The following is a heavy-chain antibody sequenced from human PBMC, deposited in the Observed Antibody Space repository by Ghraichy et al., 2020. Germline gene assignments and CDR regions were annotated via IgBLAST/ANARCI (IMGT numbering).Heavy chain of an antibody. J-gene: IGHJ6*03. CDR2: ITHSGST. D-gene: IGHD3-10*01. CDR3: ARSYYGSGIYYYYYMDV. V-gene: IGHV4-34*01. Sequence: GSLSLTCAVYSGSFSTYYWTWIRQPPGKGLEWIGEITHSGSTNYNPSLKSRVTISVDTSKNQFSLKVSSVTAADTAVYYCARSYYGSGIYYYYYMDVWAKGTTVTVSS. CDR1: SGSFSTYY.